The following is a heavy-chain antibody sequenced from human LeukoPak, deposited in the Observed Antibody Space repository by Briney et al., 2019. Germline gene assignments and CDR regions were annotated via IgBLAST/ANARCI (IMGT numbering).Heavy chain of an antibody. CDR2: IIPIFGTA. CDR1: GGTFSSYA. J-gene: IGHJ4*02. D-gene: IGHD3-22*01. CDR3: AADVYYYDSSGYFDY. V-gene: IGHV1-69*05. Sequence: SVKVSCKASGGTFSSYAISWVRQAPGQGLEWMGGIIPIFGTANCAQKFQGRVTITTDESTSTAYMELSSLRSEDTAVYYCAADVYYYDSSGYFDYWGQGTLVTVSS.